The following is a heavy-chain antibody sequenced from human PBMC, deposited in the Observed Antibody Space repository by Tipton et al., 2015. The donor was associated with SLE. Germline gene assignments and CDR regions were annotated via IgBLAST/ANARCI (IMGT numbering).Heavy chain of an antibody. D-gene: IGHD3-16*01. CDR1: GGSIRSFY. CDR2: IYYTGST. Sequence: LRLSCTVSGGSIRSFYWSWIRQPPGKGLEWIGNIYYTGSTNYNPSLKSRVTISVDRSKNQFSLKLSSVTAADTAVYFCWGYYNYGMDVWGQGTTVTVSS. V-gene: IGHV4-59*12. J-gene: IGHJ6*02. CDR3: WGYYNYGMDV.